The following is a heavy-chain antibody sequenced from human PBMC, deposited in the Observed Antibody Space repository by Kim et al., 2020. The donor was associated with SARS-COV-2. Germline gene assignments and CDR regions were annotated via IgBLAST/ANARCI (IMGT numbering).Heavy chain of an antibody. D-gene: IGHD3-22*01. CDR2: ISSSSTI. V-gene: IGHV3-48*02. J-gene: IGHJ4*02. CDR3: ARVNYYDSSGYLDY. CDR1: GFTFSSYS. Sequence: GGSLRLSCAASGFTFSSYSMNWVRQAPGKGLEWVSYISSSSTIYYADSVKGRFTISRDNAKNSLYLQMNSLRDEDTAVYYCARVNYYDSSGYLDYWGQGTLVTVSS.